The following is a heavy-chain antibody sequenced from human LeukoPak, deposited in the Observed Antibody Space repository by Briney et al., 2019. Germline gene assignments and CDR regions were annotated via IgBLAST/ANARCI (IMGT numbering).Heavy chain of an antibody. J-gene: IGHJ4*02. D-gene: IGHD7-27*01. CDR2: ISSSGSII. Sequence: GGSLRLSCASSGFAFRDSEMNWVRQAPGKGLEWVSYISSSGSIIYYADSVKGRFTISRDNAKRSLFLQMNSLRVEDTAVYYCARTMWGFDYWGQGTLVTVSS. CDR1: GFAFRDSE. V-gene: IGHV3-48*03. CDR3: ARTMWGFDY.